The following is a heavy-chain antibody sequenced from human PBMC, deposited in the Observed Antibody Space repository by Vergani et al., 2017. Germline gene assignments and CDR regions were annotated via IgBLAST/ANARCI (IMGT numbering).Heavy chain of an antibody. CDR3: ARGSCLGGSCYKPLFDY. Sequence: QVQLQESGPGLVKPSQTLSLTCTVSGGSINSHNYYWSWIRQPAGKGLEWIGRIHTSGSTNYNPSLKSRVTMSEDTSKNQFPLNLTSVTAADTAVYFCARGSCLGGSCYKPLFDYWAQGILVTVSS. V-gene: IGHV4-61*02. J-gene: IGHJ4*02. CDR2: IHTSGST. D-gene: IGHD2-15*01. CDR1: GGSINSHNYY.